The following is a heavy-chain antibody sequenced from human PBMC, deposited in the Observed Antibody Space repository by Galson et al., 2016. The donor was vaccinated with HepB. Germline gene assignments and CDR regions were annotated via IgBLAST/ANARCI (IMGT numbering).Heavy chain of an antibody. Sequence: SLRLSCAASGFTFRSYSMTWVRQAPGKGLEWVSSISSDSTYIYYADSVKGRFTISRDNARNSLFLQMNSLRVEDTAVYYCARSTHPDTTGYLSWGAPNRAPRDDHLDYNLGGWGQGTTVTVSS. V-gene: IGHV3-21*04. CDR1: GFTFRSYS. CDR3: ARSTHPDTTGYLSWGAPNRAPRDDHLDYNLGG. J-gene: IGHJ6*02. D-gene: IGHD3-22*01. CDR2: ISSDSTYI.